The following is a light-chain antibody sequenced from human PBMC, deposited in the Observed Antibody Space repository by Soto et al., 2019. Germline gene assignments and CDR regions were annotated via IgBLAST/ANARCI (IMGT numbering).Light chain of an antibody. Sequence: QSALTQPASVSGSPGQSITISCTGISTDVGSYNLVSWYQQHPGKAPQLMIYEGIKRPSGVSDRFSASESGNTASLTISGLRAEDEADSYYCSYACGSTCDWMFGAGTKLTVL. J-gene: IGLJ3*02. CDR1: STDVGSYNL. CDR2: EGI. V-gene: IGLV2-23*01. CDR3: CSYACGSTCDWM.